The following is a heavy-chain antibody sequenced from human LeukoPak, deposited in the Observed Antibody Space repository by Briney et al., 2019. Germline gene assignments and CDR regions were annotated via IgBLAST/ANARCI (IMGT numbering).Heavy chain of an antibody. CDR1: GYTFNSYP. Sequence: ASVKVSCKASGYTFNSYPLTWVRQAPGVGFEWVGWITADNFNTNYAQKFQGRVTLTKETSTNTAYMEMRSLMSDDTAVYYCARVRTPFGVVASPDALDVWGQGAAVTVSS. CDR3: ARVRTPFGVVASPDALDV. V-gene: IGHV1-18*01. D-gene: IGHD3-3*01. J-gene: IGHJ3*01. CDR2: ITADNFNT.